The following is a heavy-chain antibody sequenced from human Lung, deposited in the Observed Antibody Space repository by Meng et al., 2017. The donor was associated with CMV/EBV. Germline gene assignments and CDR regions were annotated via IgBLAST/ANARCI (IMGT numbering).Heavy chain of an antibody. Sequence: QVQLVESXXXXXQXXRXXRLSCAASGFTFSSYAMHWVRQAPGKGLEWVAVISYDGSNKYYADSVKGRFTISRDNSKNTLYLQMNSLRAEDTAVYYCARARQQLVRSDFDYWGQGTLVTVSS. D-gene: IGHD6-13*01. CDR3: ARARQQLVRSDFDY. CDR2: ISYDGSNK. V-gene: IGHV3-30-3*01. J-gene: IGHJ4*02. CDR1: GFTFSSYA.